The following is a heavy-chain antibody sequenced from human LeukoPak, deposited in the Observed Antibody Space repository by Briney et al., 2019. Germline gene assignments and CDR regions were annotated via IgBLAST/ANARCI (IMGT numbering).Heavy chain of an antibody. Sequence: GGSLRLSCAASGFTFSSYAMHWVRQAPGKGLEWVAVISYDGSNKYYADSVKGRFTISRDNSKNTLYLQMNSLRAEDTAVYYCARDQGEDWYSSGPFDHWGQGTLVTVSS. CDR2: ISYDGSNK. V-gene: IGHV3-30*04. CDR3: ARDQGEDWYSSGPFDH. J-gene: IGHJ4*02. CDR1: GFTFSSYA. D-gene: IGHD6-19*01.